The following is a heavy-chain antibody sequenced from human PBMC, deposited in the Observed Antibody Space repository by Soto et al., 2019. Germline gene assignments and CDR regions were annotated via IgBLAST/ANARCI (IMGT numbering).Heavy chain of an antibody. CDR3: ARDAGWSGYFDY. D-gene: IGHD6-19*01. Sequence: PGGSLRLSCAASGLTFSSYWMHWVRQAPGKGLAWVSRINSDASSTNYAGSVKGRFTNSRDNAKNTLYLQMNSLRAEDTAVYYCARDAGWSGYFDYWGRGTLVTVSS. J-gene: IGHJ4*02. CDR2: INSDASST. CDR1: GLTFSSYW. V-gene: IGHV3-74*01.